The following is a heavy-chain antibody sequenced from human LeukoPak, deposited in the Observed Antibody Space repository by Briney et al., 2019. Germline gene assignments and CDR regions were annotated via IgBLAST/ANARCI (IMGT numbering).Heavy chain of an antibody. CDR2: IYYSGST. Sequence: SETLSLTCTVSGGSISSYYWSWVRQPPGKGLEWIGYIYYSGSTNYNPSLKSRVTISVDTSKNQFSLKLSSVIAADTAVYYCAKTDLAYCGGDCYFGAFDIWGQGTMVTVSS. CDR1: GGSISSYY. V-gene: IGHV4-59*01. J-gene: IGHJ3*02. D-gene: IGHD2-21*02. CDR3: AKTDLAYCGGDCYFGAFDI.